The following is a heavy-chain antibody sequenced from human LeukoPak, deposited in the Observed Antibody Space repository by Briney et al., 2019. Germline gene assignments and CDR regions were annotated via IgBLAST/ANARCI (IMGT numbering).Heavy chain of an antibody. CDR1: GFPFSNYV. CDR3: TTGDFRG. Sequence: GGSLRLSCAASGFPFSNYVMHWVRQAPGKGLKWVAVISEDGNNGFYVDSVKGRFTISRDNSKNTLYLQTYSLRTDDTAVYYCTTGDFRGWGQGTLVSVSS. D-gene: IGHD3-10*01. CDR2: ISEDGNNG. J-gene: IGHJ4*02. V-gene: IGHV3-30-3*01.